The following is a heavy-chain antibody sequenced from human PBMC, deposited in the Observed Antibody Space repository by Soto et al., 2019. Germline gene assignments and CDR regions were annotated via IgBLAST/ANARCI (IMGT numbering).Heavy chain of an antibody. V-gene: IGHV1-18*01. J-gene: IGHJ5*02. CDR1: GYTFFTYD. CDR3: ARHHGPTTSENWFDP. Sequence: ASVKVSCKASGYTFFTYDISWVRQAPGQGLEWMGWISTYSGDTKYAQKFQGRVTMTTDTSTTTAYLELRSLRSDDTAVYYCARHHGPTTSENWFDPWGQGTLVTSPQ. CDR2: ISTYSGDT. D-gene: IGHD5-12*01.